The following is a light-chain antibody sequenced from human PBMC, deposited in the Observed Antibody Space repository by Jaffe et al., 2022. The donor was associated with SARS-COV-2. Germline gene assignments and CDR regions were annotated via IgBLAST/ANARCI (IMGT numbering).Light chain of an antibody. Sequence: ETVLTQFPATLSLSPGERATLSCRASQSVDNYLAWYQQKPGQAPRLLIYDASNRATGIPARFSGSGSGTDFTLTISSLEPEDFAVYYCQQRKNWPPLTFGGGTRVEIK. CDR1: QSVDNY. J-gene: IGKJ4*01. V-gene: IGKV3-11*01. CDR2: DAS. CDR3: QQRKNWPPLT.